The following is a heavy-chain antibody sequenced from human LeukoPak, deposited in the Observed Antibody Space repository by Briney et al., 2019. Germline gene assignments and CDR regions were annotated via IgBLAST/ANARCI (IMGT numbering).Heavy chain of an antibody. CDR2: ISGSGGST. D-gene: IGHD5-18*01. V-gene: IGHV3-23*01. J-gene: IGHJ4*02. CDR3: AKGVGGVIQLWFGS. Sequence: GGSLRLSCAASGFTFSSYAMSWVRQAPGKGLEWVSAISGSGGSTYYADSVKGRFTISRDNSKNTLYLQTNSLRAEETAVYYCAKGVGGVIQLWFGSWGQGTLATVSS. CDR1: GFTFSSYA.